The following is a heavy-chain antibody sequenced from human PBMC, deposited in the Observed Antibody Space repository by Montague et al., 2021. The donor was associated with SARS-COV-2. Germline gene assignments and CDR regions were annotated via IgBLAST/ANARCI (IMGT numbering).Heavy chain of an antibody. CDR2: IYHSGST. CDR1: GYSISSGYY. J-gene: IGHJ5*02. Sequence: SDTLSLTCTVSGYSISSGYYWGWIRQPPGNGLEWIGSIYHSGSTYYNPSLKSRVTISVDTSKNQFSLKLSSVTAADTAVYYCARDCYDYGSGSYQRWFDPWGQGTLVTVSS. D-gene: IGHD3-10*01. V-gene: IGHV4-38-2*02. CDR3: ARDCYDYGSGSYQRWFDP.